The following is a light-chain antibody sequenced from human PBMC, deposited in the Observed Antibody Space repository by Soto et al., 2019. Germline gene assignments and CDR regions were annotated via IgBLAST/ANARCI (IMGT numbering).Light chain of an antibody. V-gene: IGLV2-11*01. CDR1: SSDVGSYNS. Sequence: QSVLTQPASVSGSPGQSITISCTGTSSDVGSYNSVSWYQQHPGKAPKLIIYDVNKRPSGVPDRFSGSMSGNTASLTISGLQAADEADYHCSSYAGNYTLDFGGGTKVTVL. CDR3: SSYAGNYTLD. CDR2: DVN. J-gene: IGLJ2*01.